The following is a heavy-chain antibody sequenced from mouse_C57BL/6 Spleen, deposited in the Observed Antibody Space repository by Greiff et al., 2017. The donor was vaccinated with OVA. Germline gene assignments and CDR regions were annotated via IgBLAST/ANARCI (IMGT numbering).Heavy chain of an antibody. J-gene: IGHJ2*01. V-gene: IGHV5-4*01. CDR3: ARYDYDGGYFDY. CDR2: ISDGGSYT. CDR1: GFTFSSYA. D-gene: IGHD2-4*01. Sequence: DVHLVESGGGLVKPGGSLKLSCAASGFTFSSYAMSWVRQTPEKRLEWVATISDGGSYTYYPDNVKGRFTISRDNAKNNLYLQMSHLKSEDTAMYYCARYDYDGGYFDYWGQGTTLTVSS.